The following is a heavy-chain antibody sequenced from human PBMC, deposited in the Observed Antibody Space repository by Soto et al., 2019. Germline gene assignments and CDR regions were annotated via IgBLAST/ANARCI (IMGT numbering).Heavy chain of an antibody. J-gene: IGHJ5*02. CDR1: GGSISSGGYS. V-gene: IGHV4-30-2*05. CDR2: IYHSGST. CDR3: AREGQLKSAPGYNWFDP. Sequence: PSETLSLTCAVSGGSISSGGYSWSWMRQPPGKGLEWIGYIYHSGSTYYNPSLKSRVTISVDTSKNQFSLKLSSVTAADTAVYYCAREGQLKSAPGYNWFDPWGQGTLVTVSS. D-gene: IGHD1-1*01.